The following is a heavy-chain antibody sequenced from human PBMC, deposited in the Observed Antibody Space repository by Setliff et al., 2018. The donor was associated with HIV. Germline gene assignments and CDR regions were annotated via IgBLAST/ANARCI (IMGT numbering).Heavy chain of an antibody. V-gene: IGHV1-18*04. CDR1: GYTFTSYY. CDR3: ARGPLYGYDRGYFDY. Sequence: GASVKVSCKASGYTFTSYYMHWVRQAPGQGLEWMGWISAYNGNTNYAQKFQGRITVTSDTSTTTVYMEVRSLKSEDTALYYCARGPLYGYDRGYFDYWGQGTLVTVSS. J-gene: IGHJ4*02. D-gene: IGHD5-12*01. CDR2: ISAYNGNT.